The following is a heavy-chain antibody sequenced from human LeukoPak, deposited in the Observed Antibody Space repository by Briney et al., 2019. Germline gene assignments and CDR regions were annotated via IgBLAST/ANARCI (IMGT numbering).Heavy chain of an antibody. J-gene: IGHJ4*02. Sequence: GGSLRLSCEASGFTVSSTHMVWVRQAPGKGLEWVSVTYTGGNSYYAGSVQGRFIISRDNAKNSLYLQMNSLRAEDTAVYYCALSPSMYYDFWSGYFDYWGQGTLVTVSS. CDR3: ALSPSMYYDFWSGYFDY. V-gene: IGHV3-53*01. D-gene: IGHD3-3*01. CDR2: TYTGGNS. CDR1: GFTVSSTH.